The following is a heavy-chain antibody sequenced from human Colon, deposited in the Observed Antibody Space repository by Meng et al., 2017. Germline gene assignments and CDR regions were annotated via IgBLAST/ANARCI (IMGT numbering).Heavy chain of an antibody. CDR2: IDSDGRDP. CDR3: ARALGYSPF. V-gene: IGHV3-74*01. Sequence: GESLKTPCAASGFTFDSYWMHWVRQAPGKGLVWVSRIDSDGRDPSYADSVKGRFTISRDNAKNTLFLQMNSLRAEDTAVYYCARALGYSPFWGQGTLVTVSS. D-gene: IGHD3-16*01. J-gene: IGHJ4*02. CDR1: GFTFDSYW.